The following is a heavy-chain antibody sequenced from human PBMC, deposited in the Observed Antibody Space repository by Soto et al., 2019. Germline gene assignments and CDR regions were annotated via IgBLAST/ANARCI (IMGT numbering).Heavy chain of an antibody. CDR1: GFTFSDYY. CDR3: AREEGAAAGPLYYYYGMDV. D-gene: IGHD6-13*01. CDR2: ISSSGSTI. V-gene: IGHV3-11*01. Sequence: GGSLRLSCAASGFTFSDYYMSWIRQAPGKGLEWVSYISSSGSTIYYADSVKGRFTISRDNAKNSLYLQMNSLSAEDTAVYYCAREEGAAAGPLYYYYGMDVWGQGTTVTVSS. J-gene: IGHJ6*02.